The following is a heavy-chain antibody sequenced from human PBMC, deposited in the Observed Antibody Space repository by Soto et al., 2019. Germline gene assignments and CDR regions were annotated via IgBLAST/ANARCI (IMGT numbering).Heavy chain of an antibody. D-gene: IGHD6-19*01. V-gene: IGHV3-15*01. Sequence: PGGSLRLSCAASGFTFSNAWMSWVRQAPGKGLEWVGRIKSKTDGGTTDYAAPVKGRFTISRDDSKNTLYLQMNSLKTEDTAVYYCTTSDTIAVAGVYYYYGMDVWGQGTTVTVS. J-gene: IGHJ6*02. CDR2: IKSKTDGGTT. CDR3: TTSDTIAVAGVYYYYGMDV. CDR1: GFTFSNAW.